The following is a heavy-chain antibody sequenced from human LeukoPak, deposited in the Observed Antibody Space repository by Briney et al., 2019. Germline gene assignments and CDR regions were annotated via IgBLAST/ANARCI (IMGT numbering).Heavy chain of an antibody. CDR3: APQPTYYYDSSGPFDY. V-gene: IGHV3-23*01. J-gene: IGHJ4*02. CDR1: GFTFSSYA. D-gene: IGHD3-22*01. Sequence: GGSLRLSCAASGFTFSSYAMSWVRQAPGKGLEWVSAISGSGGSTYYADSVKGRFTISRDNSKNTLYLQMNSLGAEDTAVYYCAPQPTYYYDSSGPFDYWGQGTLVTVSS. CDR2: ISGSGGST.